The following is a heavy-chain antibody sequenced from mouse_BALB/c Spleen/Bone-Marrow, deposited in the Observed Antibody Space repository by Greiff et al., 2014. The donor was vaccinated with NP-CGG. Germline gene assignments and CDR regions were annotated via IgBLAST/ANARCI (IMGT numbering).Heavy chain of an antibody. CDR2: ISNGGGST. Sequence: EVQRVESGGGLVQPGGSLKLSCATSGFTFSDYYMYWVRQTPEKRLEWVAYISNGGGSTYYPDTVKGRFTISRDNAKNTLYLRMSRLKSEDTAMYYCARQGAYSYFDYWGQGTTLTVSS. J-gene: IGHJ2*01. D-gene: IGHD2-10*01. CDR1: GFTFSDYY. CDR3: ARQGAYSYFDY. V-gene: IGHV5-12*02.